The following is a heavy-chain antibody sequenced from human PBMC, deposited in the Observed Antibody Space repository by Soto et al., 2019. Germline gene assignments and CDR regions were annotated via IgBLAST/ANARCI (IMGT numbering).Heavy chain of an antibody. Sequence: LRLSCAASGFTFDDYAMHWVRQAPGKGLEWVSGISWNSGSIGYADSVKGRFTISRDNAKDSLYLQMNSLRAEDTALYYCAKDTGSRYYYYGMDVWGQGTTVTVSS. J-gene: IGHJ6*02. D-gene: IGHD3-10*01. V-gene: IGHV3-9*01. CDR1: GFTFDDYA. CDR3: AKDTGSRYYYYGMDV. CDR2: ISWNSGSI.